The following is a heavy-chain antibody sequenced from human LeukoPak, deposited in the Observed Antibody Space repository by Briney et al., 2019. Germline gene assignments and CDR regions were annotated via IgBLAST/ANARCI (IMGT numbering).Heavy chain of an antibody. J-gene: IGHJ4*02. CDR3: ARDGGDDVYFDY. CDR2: IKQDGSEK. CDR1: GFTFSSYW. D-gene: IGHD3-16*01. Sequence: GGSLRLSCAASGFTFSSYWMSWVRQAPGKGLKWVANIKQDGSEKYYVDSVKGRFTMSRDNAKNSLYLQMNSLRAEDTAVYYCARDGGDDVYFDYWGQGTLVTVSS. V-gene: IGHV3-7*01.